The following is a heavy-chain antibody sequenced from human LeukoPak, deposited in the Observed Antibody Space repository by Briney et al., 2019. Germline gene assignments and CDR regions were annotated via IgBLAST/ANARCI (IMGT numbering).Heavy chain of an antibody. Sequence: LPGGSLRLSCAASGFTFSNYGMHWVRQAPGKGLEWVANIKQDGSEKYYVDSVKGRFTISRDNAKNSLYLQMDSLRVEDTAVYYCARGRKIVVVMGGFFDYWGQGTLVTVSS. D-gene: IGHD3-22*01. CDR3: ARGRKIVVVMGGFFDY. J-gene: IGHJ4*02. CDR1: GFTFSNYG. V-gene: IGHV3-7*03. CDR2: IKQDGSEK.